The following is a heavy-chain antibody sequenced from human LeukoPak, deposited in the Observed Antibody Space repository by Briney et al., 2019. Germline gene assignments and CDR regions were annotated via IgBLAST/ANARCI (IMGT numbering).Heavy chain of an antibody. Sequence: SETLSLTCAVYGGSFSGYYWSWIRQPPGKGLEWIGEINHSGSTNYNPSLKSRVTISVDTSKNQFSLKLSSVTAADTAVYYCARGRVTIFGVVRIYYYGMDVWGQGTTVTVSS. CDR1: GGSFSGYY. CDR3: ARGRVTIFGVVRIYYYGMDV. V-gene: IGHV4-34*01. J-gene: IGHJ6*02. CDR2: INHSGST. D-gene: IGHD3-3*01.